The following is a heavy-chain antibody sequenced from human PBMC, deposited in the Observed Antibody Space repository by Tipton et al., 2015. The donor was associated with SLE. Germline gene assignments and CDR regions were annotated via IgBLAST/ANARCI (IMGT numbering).Heavy chain of an antibody. D-gene: IGHD3/OR15-3a*01. CDR3: ARDDDFWTGYSKEYYYMDV. CDR2: IKQDGSET. CDR1: GFTFSNYW. V-gene: IGHV3-7*01. Sequence: SLRLSCAASGFTFSNYWMSWVRQAPGKGLEWVVNIKQDGSETYYVDSVKGRFTISRDNAKKSLYLQMNSLRAEDTAVYYCARDDDFWTGYSKEYYYMDVWGKGTTVTVSS. J-gene: IGHJ6*03.